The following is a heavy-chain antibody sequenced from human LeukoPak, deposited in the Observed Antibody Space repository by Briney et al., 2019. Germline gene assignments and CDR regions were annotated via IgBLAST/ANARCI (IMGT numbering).Heavy chain of an antibody. J-gene: IGHJ4*02. V-gene: IGHV3-7*04. CDR1: GFTLSTYW. Sequence: PGGSLRLSCAASGFTLSTYWMSWVRQAPGKGLEWVANINQDGREKYHVDSVKGRFTISRDNAKNSLYLQMNSLRAEDTAVYYCARGTIAAAGYYYFDYWGQGTQVTVSS. CDR2: INQDGREK. CDR3: ARGTIAAAGYYYFDY. D-gene: IGHD6-13*01.